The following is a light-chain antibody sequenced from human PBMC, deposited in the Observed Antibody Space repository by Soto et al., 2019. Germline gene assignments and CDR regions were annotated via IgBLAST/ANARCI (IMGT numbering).Light chain of an antibody. CDR1: QSISSG. Sequence: VMTQSPTTLSVSPGERATLSCRASQSISSGLAWYQQKPGQAPRLLIYDTSTMATGVPARFSGSGSATEFTLTISSPQSEDFAVYYCQQYNQLPVAFGGGTKVEIK. J-gene: IGKJ4*01. CDR3: QQYNQLPVA. V-gene: IGKV3-15*01. CDR2: DTS.